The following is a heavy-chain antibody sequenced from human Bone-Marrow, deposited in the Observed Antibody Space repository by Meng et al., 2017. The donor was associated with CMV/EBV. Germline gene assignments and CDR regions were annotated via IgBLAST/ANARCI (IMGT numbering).Heavy chain of an antibody. V-gene: IGHV4-39*07. D-gene: IGHD2-2*01. CDR2: IYYSGST. CDR1: GGSISSSSYY. Sequence: SETLSLTCTVSGGSISSSSYYWGWIRQPPGKGLEWIGSIYYSGSTYYNPSLKSRVTISLDTSKNQFSLKLSSVTAADTAVYYCARDDCSSTSPLHCWFDPWGQGTLVTVSS. J-gene: IGHJ5*02. CDR3: ARDDCSSTSPLHCWFDP.